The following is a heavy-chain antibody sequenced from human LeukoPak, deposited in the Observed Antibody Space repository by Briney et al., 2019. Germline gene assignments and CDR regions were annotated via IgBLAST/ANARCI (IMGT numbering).Heavy chain of an antibody. CDR2: ISAHNGNT. CDR1: GYTFISYG. V-gene: IGHV1-18*01. J-gene: IGHJ4*02. D-gene: IGHD5-18*01. Sequence: ASVKVSCKASGYTFISYGISWVRQAPGQGLECMGWISAHNGNTDYAQKLQGRVTMTTDTSTSTAYMELRSLRSDDTAVYYCARVGIQLWLLDYWGQGTLVTVSS. CDR3: ARVGIQLWLLDY.